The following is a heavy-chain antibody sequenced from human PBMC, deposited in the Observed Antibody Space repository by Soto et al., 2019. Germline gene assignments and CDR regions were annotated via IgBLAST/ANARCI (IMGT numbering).Heavy chain of an antibody. V-gene: IGHV5-51*01. D-gene: IGHD3-22*01. CDR3: ARLSYYDSSGYSTLYYYYYGMDV. Sequence: PGESLKISCKGSGYSFTSYWIGWVRQMPGKGLEWMGIIYPGDSDTRYSPSFQGQVTISADKSISTAYLQWSSLKASDTAMYYCARLSYYDSSGYSTLYYYYYGMDVWGQGTTVTVSS. J-gene: IGHJ6*02. CDR2: IYPGDSDT. CDR1: GYSFTSYW.